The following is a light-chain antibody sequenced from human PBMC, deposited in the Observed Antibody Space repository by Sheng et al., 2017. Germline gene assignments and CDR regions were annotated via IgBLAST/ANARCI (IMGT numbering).Light chain of an antibody. J-gene: IGKJ2*03. CDR2: GAS. CDR3: QQYGSSPPYS. Sequence: EIVLTQSPATLSLSPGERATLSCRASQSVSSYLAWYQQKPGQAPRLLIYGASNRATGIPARFSGSGSGTDFTLTISRLEPEDFAVYYCQQYGSSPPYSFGQGTKLEIK. V-gene: IGKV3-20*01. CDR1: QSVSSY.